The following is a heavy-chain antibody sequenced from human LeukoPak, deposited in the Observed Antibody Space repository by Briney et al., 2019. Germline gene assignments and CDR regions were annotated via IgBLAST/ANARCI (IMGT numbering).Heavy chain of an antibody. D-gene: IGHD2-2*01. CDR1: GGSISSYY. CDR3: ASTRDYYYYGMDV. V-gene: IGHV4-59*12. CDR2: IYYSGST. J-gene: IGHJ6*02. Sequence: SETLSLTCTVSGGSISSYYWSWIRQPPGKGLEWIGYIYYSGSTNYNPSLKSRVTMSVDTSKNQFSLKLSSVTAADTAVYYCASTRDYYYYGMDVWGQGTTVTVSS.